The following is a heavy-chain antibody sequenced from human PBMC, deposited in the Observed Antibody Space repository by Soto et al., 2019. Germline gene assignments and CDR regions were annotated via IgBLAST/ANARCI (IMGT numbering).Heavy chain of an antibody. J-gene: IGHJ3*02. CDR2: ISAGSRSI. V-gene: IGHV3-21*01. Sequence: EVQLMESGGGLVEPGGSLRLSCAASGFTFSTYTMNWVRQAPGKGLEWVSSISAGSRSIYYTDSLKGRSTVSRDNSKNSLYLQINSLKADDTAVYYCARSTPGNPFDIWGQGTMVTVSS. CDR3: ARSTPGNPFDI. CDR1: GFTFSTYT. D-gene: IGHD3-10*01.